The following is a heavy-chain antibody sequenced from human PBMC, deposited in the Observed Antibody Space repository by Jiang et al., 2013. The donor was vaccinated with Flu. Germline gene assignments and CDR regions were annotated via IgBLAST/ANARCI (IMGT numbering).Heavy chain of an antibody. Sequence: TLSLTCTVSGGSISSGGYYWSWIRQHPGKGLEWIGYIYYSGSTYYNPSLKSRVTISVDTSKNQFSLKLSSVTAADTAVYYCAREGDYGDYFDYWGQGTLVTVSS. CDR1: GGSISSGGYY. D-gene: IGHD4-17*01. J-gene: IGHJ4*02. V-gene: IGHV4-31*03. CDR2: IYYSGST. CDR3: AREGDYGDYFDY.